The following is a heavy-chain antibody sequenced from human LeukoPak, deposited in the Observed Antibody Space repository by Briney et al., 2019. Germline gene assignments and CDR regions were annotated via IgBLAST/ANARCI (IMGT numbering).Heavy chain of an antibody. CDR3: ASGGTGYHRRNWFDP. V-gene: IGHV4-39*01. D-gene: IGHD3-9*01. CDR2: FYYSGNT. CDR1: GGSISSSSYY. Sequence: SETLSLTCTVSGGSISSSSYYWGWIRQPPGKGLEWLGSFYYSGNTYYKPSLKSRVTISVDTSKNQFSLRLSSVTAADTAVYYCASGGTGYHRRNWFDPWGQGTLVTVSS. J-gene: IGHJ5*02.